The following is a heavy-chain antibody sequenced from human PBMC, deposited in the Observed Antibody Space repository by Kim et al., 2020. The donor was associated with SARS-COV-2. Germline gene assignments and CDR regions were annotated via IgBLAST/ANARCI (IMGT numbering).Heavy chain of an antibody. V-gene: IGHV1-46*01. Sequence: ASVKVSCKASGYTFTSYYMHWVRQAPGQGLEWMGIINPSGGSTSYAQKFQGRVTMTRDTSTSTVYMELSSLRSEDTAVYYCASPGDQSRNSGSYYASYYYYGMDVWGQGTTVTVSS. J-gene: IGHJ6*02. CDR2: INPSGGST. CDR1: GYTFTSYY. CDR3: ASPGDQSRNSGSYYASYYYYGMDV. D-gene: IGHD1-26*01.